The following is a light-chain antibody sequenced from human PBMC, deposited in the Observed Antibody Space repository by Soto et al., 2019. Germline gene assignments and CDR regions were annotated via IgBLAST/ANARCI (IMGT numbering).Light chain of an antibody. CDR2: DAS. J-gene: IGKJ1*01. Sequence: ENVLTQSPGTLSLSPGERAPLSCRASQSVSSNYLAWYQQKPGQAPRLLIYDASSRAPGIPDRFSGSGSGTDFALTISRLEPEDFAVYYCQQYGTSTGTFGQGTKV. CDR3: QQYGTSTGT. V-gene: IGKV3-20*01. CDR1: QSVSSNY.